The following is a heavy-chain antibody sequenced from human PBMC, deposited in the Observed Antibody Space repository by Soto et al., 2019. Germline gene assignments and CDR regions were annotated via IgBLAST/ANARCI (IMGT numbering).Heavy chain of an antibody. V-gene: IGHV3-53*01. D-gene: IGHD1-26*01. CDR2: IYSGGST. Sequence: GLFLRVRSGASEFTGRNHYMSWISQTPGKGLEWVSVIYSGGSTYYADSVKGRFTISRDNSKNTLYLQMNSLRAEDTVVYYCAREHIVGATSYFDFWGQGTLVPVSS. CDR3: AREHIVGATSYFDF. J-gene: IGHJ4*02. CDR1: EFTGRNHY.